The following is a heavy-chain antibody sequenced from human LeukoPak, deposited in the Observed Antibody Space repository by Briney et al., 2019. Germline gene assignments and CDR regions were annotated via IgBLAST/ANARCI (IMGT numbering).Heavy chain of an antibody. Sequence: PGGSLRLSCAASGFTFSSYWMSWVRQAPGKGLEWVANIKQDGSEKYYVDSVKGRFTISRDNAKNSLYLQMNSLRAEDTAVYYCARVRWLAKYYFDYWGQGTLVTVSS. CDR2: IKQDGSEK. V-gene: IGHV3-7*01. CDR1: GFTFSSYW. J-gene: IGHJ4*02. CDR3: ARVRWLAKYYFDY. D-gene: IGHD6-19*01.